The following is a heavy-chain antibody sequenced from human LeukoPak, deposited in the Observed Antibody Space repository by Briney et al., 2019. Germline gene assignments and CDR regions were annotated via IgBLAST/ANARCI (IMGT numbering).Heavy chain of an antibody. CDR2: ISGSGGST. CDR1: GFTFSSYA. Sequence: GGSLRLSCAASGFTFSSYAMSWVRQAPGKGLEWVSAISGSGGSTYYADSVKGRFTISRDNSKNTLYLQMNSLRAEDTAVYYCARLPYCSSTSCYYGWFDPWGQGTLVTVSS. V-gene: IGHV3-23*01. D-gene: IGHD2-2*01. CDR3: ARLPYCSSTSCYYGWFDP. J-gene: IGHJ5*02.